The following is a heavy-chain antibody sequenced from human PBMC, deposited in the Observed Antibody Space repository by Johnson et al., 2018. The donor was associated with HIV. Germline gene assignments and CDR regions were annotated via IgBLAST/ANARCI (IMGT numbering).Heavy chain of an antibody. CDR2: ISYDGSNK. CDR1: GFTFSSYW. D-gene: IGHD5-24*01. Sequence: VQVVESGGGVVQPGTSLRLSCAASGFTFSSYWMSWVRQAPGKGLEWVAVISYDGSNKYYADSVTGRFTISRDNSNNTLYLQMNSLKTEDTAVYYCTPGWRDDAFDIWGQGTMVTVSS. J-gene: IGHJ3*02. V-gene: IGHV3-30*03. CDR3: TPGWRDDAFDI.